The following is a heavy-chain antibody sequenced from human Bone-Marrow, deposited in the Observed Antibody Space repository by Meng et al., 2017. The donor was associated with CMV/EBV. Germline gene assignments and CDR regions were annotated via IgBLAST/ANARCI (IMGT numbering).Heavy chain of an antibody. D-gene: IGHD6-19*01. CDR1: GYTFTGYY. V-gene: IGHV1-2*02. CDR3: ARGVKAVAGTNWFDP. J-gene: IGHJ5*02. CDR2: INPNSGGT. Sequence: ASVKVSCKASGYTFTGYYMHWVRQAPGQGLEWMGWINPNSGGTNYAQKFQGRVTMTRDTSISTAFMELSRLRSDDTAVYYCARGVKAVAGTNWFDPWGQGTLVTVSS.